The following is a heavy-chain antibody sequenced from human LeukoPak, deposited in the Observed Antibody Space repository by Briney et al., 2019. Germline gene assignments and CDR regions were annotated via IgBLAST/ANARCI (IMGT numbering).Heavy chain of an antibody. CDR3: ARLHMVRGVIHYYYMDV. J-gene: IGHJ6*03. CDR2: IYTSGST. V-gene: IGHV4-4*07. D-gene: IGHD3-10*01. CDR1: GGSISSYY. Sequence: SETLSLTCTVSGGSISSYYWSWIRQPAGKGLEWIGRIYTSGSTNYNPSLKSRVTISVDTSKNQFSLKLSSVTAADTAVYYCARLHMVRGVIHYYYMDVWGKGTTVTVSS.